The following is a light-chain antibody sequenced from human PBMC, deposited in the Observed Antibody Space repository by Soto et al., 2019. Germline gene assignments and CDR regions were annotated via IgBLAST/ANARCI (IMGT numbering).Light chain of an antibody. CDR2: EVN. V-gene: IGLV2-14*01. J-gene: IGLJ3*02. CDR1: SGDVGGYNY. CDR3: TSYTSSGPWV. Sequence: QSALTQPASVSGSPGQSITISCTGTSGDVGGYNYVSWYQLDPGKAPKLIIYEVNNRHSGVSNRFSGSKSGNTASLTISGLQAEDEADYYCTSYTSSGPWVFGGGTKRTVL.